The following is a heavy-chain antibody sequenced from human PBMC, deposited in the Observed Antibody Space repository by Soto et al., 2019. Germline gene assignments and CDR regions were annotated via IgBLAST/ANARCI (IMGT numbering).Heavy chain of an antibody. D-gene: IGHD6-19*01. CDR3: ARERVAGSLFDY. CDR2: TYYRSKWFN. J-gene: IGHJ4*02. V-gene: IGHV6-1*01. Sequence: PSQTLSLTCAISGDSVSSISAIWNWIRQSPSRGPEWLGRTYYRSKWFNDYAVSVKSRITINPDTSKNQFSLQLNSVTPEDTAVYYCARERVAGSLFDYWGQGTLVTSPQ. CDR1: GDSVSSISAI.